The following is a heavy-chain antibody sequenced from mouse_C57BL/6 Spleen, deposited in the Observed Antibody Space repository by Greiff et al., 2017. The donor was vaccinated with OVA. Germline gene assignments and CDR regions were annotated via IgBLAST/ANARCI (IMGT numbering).Heavy chain of an antibody. V-gene: IGHV1-78*01. J-gene: IGHJ2*01. CDR2: IYPRDGST. CDR1: GYTFTDHT. CDR3: AKNYYGSSYYYFDY. D-gene: IGHD1-1*01. Sequence: VQGVESDAELVKPGASVKISCKVSGYTFTDHTIHWMKQRPEQSLEWIGYIYPRDGSTKYNEKFKGKATLTADKSSSTAYMQLNSLTSEDSAVYFCAKNYYGSSYYYFDYWGQGTTLTVSS.